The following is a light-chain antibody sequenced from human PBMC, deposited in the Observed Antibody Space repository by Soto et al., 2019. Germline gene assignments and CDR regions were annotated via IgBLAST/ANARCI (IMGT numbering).Light chain of an antibody. CDR3: QAWDSSTLV. Sequence: SYELTQPTSVSVSPGQTASIPRSGDKVGDKYACWYQQKPGQSPVLVIYQDSKRPSGIPERFSGSNSGNTATLTISGTQAMDEADYYCQAWDSSTLVFGTGTKVTVL. V-gene: IGLV3-1*01. CDR1: KVGDKY. J-gene: IGLJ1*01. CDR2: QDS.